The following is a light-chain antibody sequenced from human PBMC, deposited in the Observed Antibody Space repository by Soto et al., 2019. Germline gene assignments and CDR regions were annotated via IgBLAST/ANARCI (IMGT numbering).Light chain of an antibody. CDR3: QKYNSAPKT. J-gene: IGKJ2*01. CDR1: QDISNY. CDR2: AAS. Sequence: DIQMTQSPSSLSASVGDRVTITCRASQDISNYLAWYQQKPGEVPKLLIYAASTLQKGVQSRFSGGGSGTLFTHTIRSLQPDDVATYYCQKYNSAPKTFGRGTWLEIK. V-gene: IGKV1-27*01.